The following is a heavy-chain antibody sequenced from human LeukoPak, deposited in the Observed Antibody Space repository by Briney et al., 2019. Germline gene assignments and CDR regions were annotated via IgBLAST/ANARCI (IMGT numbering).Heavy chain of an antibody. V-gene: IGHV3-15*01. CDR1: GFTFSDAW. Sequence: GGSLRLSCAASGFTFSDAWMNWVRQAPGKGLEGVGRIKSKTDGGTTDYAAPVKGRFTISRDDSKNTLYLQMNSLKTEDTAVYYCTTDPPSVGSFDYWGQGPLVTVSS. CDR2: IKSKTDGGTT. D-gene: IGHD1-26*01. CDR3: TTDPPSVGSFDY. J-gene: IGHJ4*02.